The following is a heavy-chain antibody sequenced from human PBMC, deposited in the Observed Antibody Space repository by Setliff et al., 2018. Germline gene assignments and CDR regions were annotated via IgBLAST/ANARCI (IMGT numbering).Heavy chain of an antibody. V-gene: IGHV4-34*01. CDR3: ARGIGGYCNISCSNESWP. J-gene: IGHJ1*01. CDR2: INQSGST. Sequence: SATLSLTCAVYGGSLSNYYWTWIRQPPGKGLEWIGEINQSGSTNYNPFLKSRVTISVDTSKTQFSLKLSSVTAADTAVYYCARGIGGYCNISCSNESWPWGQGTLVTVSS. CDR1: GGSLSNYY. D-gene: IGHD2-15*01.